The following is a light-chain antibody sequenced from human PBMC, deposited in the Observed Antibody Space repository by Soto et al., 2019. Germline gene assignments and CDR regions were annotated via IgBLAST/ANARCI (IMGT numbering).Light chain of an antibody. CDR3: QLYGISPH. J-gene: IGKJ5*01. V-gene: IGKV3-20*01. CDR1: QGISSSN. Sequence: EIVMTQSPATLSVSPWESATLSCRASQGISSSNLAWYQQKPGQAPRLLMYGASNWATGIPARFSGSASGTDFTLTINRLEPEDFAVYYCQLYGISPHFGQGTRLEIK. CDR2: GAS.